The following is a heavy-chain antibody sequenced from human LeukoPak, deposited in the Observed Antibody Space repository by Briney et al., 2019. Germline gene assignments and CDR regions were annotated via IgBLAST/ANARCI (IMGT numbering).Heavy chain of an antibody. Sequence: SETLSLTCTVSGGSISSYYWSWIRQPPGKGLEWIGEINHSGSTNYNPSLKSRVTISVDTSKNQFSLKLSSVTAADTAVYYCARGAAVAGIDYWGQGTLVTVSS. V-gene: IGHV4-34*01. D-gene: IGHD6-19*01. CDR2: INHSGST. CDR3: ARGAAVAGIDY. CDR1: GGSISSYY. J-gene: IGHJ4*02.